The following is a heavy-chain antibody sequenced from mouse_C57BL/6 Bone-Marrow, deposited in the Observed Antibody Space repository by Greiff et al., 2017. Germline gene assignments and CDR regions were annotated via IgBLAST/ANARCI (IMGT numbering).Heavy chain of an antibody. CDR1: GFSLSTFGMG. V-gene: IGHV8-8*01. J-gene: IGHJ4*01. CDR3: ARMGPIYYYGRDAMDY. D-gene: IGHD1-1*01. CDR2: IWWDDDK. Sequence: VKLMESGPGILQPSQTLSLTCSFSGFSLSTFGMGVGWIRQPSGKGLEWLAHIWWDDDKYYNPALKSRLTISKDTSKNQVFLKIANVDTADTATYYGARMGPIYYYGRDAMDYWGQGTSVTVSS.